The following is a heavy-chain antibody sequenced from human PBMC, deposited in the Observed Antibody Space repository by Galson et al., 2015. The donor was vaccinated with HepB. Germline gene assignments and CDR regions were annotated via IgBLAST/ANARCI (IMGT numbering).Heavy chain of an antibody. CDR3: TRPIDGSGWYFDS. D-gene: IGHD6-19*01. CDR1: GFTVSSDY. J-gene: IGHJ4*02. CDR2: IYSGGSGGST. Sequence: SLRLSCAASGFTVSSDYMGWVRQAPGKGLEWVSVIYSGGSGGSTYYADSVKGRFGISRDTSKNTLYLQMNSLRAEDTALYYCTRPIDGSGWYFDSWGQGTLVTVSS. V-gene: IGHV3-66*04.